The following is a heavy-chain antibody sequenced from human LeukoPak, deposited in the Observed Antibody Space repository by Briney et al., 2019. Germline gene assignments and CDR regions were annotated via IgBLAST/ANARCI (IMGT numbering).Heavy chain of an antibody. Sequence: GGSLRLSCAASGFTFSSYSMNWVRQAPGKGLEWVSSISSSGSYIYYADSVKGRFTISRDNAKNSLYLQMNSLRAEDTAVYYCASRRGYYYDSSGYAPFDYWGQGTLVTVSS. CDR1: GFTFSSYS. D-gene: IGHD3-22*01. CDR3: ASRRGYYYDSSGYAPFDY. CDR2: ISSSGSYI. V-gene: IGHV3-21*01. J-gene: IGHJ4*02.